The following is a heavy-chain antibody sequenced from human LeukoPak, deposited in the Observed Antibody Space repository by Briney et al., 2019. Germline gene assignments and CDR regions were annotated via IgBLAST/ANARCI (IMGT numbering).Heavy chain of an antibody. D-gene: IGHD3-10*01. V-gene: IGHV4-34*01. CDR3: ARARVHGSGSYDY. J-gene: IGHJ4*02. CDR2: INHSGST. Sequence: SETLSLTCTVSGGSISSYYWSWIRQPPGKGLEWIGEINHSGSTNYNPSLKSRVTISVDTSKNQFSLKLSSVTAADTAVYYCARARVHGSGSYDYWGQGTLVTVSS. CDR1: GGSISSYY.